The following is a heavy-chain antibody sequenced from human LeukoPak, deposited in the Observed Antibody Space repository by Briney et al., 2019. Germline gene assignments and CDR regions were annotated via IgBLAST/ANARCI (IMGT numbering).Heavy chain of an antibody. CDR3: ARDEIVVVPASLDP. D-gene: IGHD2-2*01. J-gene: IGHJ5*02. Sequence: ASVKVSCKASGGTFSSYAISWVRQAPGQGLEWMGRIIPILGIANYAQKFQGRVTITADKSTSTAYMELSSLRSEDTAVYYCARDEIVVVPASLDPWGQGTLVTVSS. CDR1: GGTFSSYA. V-gene: IGHV1-69*04. CDR2: IIPILGIA.